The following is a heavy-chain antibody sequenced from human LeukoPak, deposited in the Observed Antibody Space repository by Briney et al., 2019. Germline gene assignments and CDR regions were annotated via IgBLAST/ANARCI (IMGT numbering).Heavy chain of an antibody. CDR3: ARDGGAGSGSYYSTYYYYGMDV. V-gene: IGHV1-2*02. D-gene: IGHD3-10*01. CDR1: GYTFTGYY. CDR2: INPNSGDT. Sequence: GASVKVSCKASGYTFTGYYMHWVRQAPGQGLEWMGWINPNSGDTHYVQKFQGRVTMTRDTSISTAYMELSRLRSDDTAVYYCARDGGAGSGSYYSTYYYYGMDVWGQGTTVTVSS. J-gene: IGHJ6*02.